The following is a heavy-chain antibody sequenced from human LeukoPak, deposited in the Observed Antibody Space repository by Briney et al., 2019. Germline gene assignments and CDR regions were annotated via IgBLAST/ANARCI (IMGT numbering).Heavy chain of an antibody. Sequence: SGTLSLTCTVSGGSFNRYYWSWIRQSPGKGMEWIAWIYYTGTTNYNPSLKSRVTISVDTSKNQFSLRLTSVIAADTAVYFCAREWGTGSSDYWGQGILVTVSS. CDR2: IYYTGTT. V-gene: IGHV4-59*01. CDR3: AREWGTGSSDY. D-gene: IGHD1-1*01. J-gene: IGHJ4*02. CDR1: GGSFNRYY.